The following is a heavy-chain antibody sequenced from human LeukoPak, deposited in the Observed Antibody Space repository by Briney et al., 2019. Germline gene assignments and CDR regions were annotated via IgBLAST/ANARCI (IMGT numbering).Heavy chain of an antibody. CDR1: GYTFTSYY. D-gene: IGHD4-11*01. J-gene: IGHJ6*02. V-gene: IGHV1-46*01. CDR3: ARDGIGSNGDYYGMDV. Sequence: ASVKVSCKASGYTFTSYYMHWVRQAPVQGLEWMGIINPSGGSTSYAQKFQGRVTMTRDTFTSTVYMELSSLRSEDTAVYYCARDGIGSNGDYYGMDVWGQGTTVTVSS. CDR2: INPSGGST.